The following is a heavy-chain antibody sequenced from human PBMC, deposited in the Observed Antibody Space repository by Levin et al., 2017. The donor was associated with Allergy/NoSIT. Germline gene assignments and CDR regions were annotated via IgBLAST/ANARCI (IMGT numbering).Heavy chain of an antibody. D-gene: IGHD6-6*01. CDR3: ARDSSHYYYYYMDV. Sequence: SETLSLTCTVSGGSISSYYWSWIRQPPGKGLEWIGYIYYSGSTNFNPSLKSRVTISVDTSKNQFSLKLSSVTAADTAVYYCARDSSHYYYYYMDVWGKGTTVTVSS. V-gene: IGHV4-59*01. J-gene: IGHJ6*03. CDR2: IYYSGST. CDR1: GGSISSYY.